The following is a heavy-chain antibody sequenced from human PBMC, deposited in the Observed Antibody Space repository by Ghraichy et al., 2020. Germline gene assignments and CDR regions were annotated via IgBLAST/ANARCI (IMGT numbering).Heavy chain of an antibody. V-gene: IGHV1-18*04. Sequence: ASVKVSCQPSGYTFVSYGITWVRQAPGQGLEWMGWISTYNGQTNYPQRLQGRVTMTSDTSTSTVYMELRSLTFDDTAVYYCGRSTALVGGWFDPWGQGTLXXXXX. CDR2: ISTYNGQT. CDR1: GYTFVSYG. J-gene: IGHJ5*02. D-gene: IGHD3-16*01. CDR3: GRSTALVGGWFDP.